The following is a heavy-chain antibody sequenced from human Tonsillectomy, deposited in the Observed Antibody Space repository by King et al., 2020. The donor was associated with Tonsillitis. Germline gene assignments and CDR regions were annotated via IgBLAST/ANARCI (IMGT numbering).Heavy chain of an antibody. CDR3: TRERPHYEIFTGARDYYYGMDV. D-gene: IGHD3-9*01. CDR1: GYTFSNYY. V-gene: IGHV1-46*03. Sequence: GQLVQSGAEVRKPGASVKLSCKASGYTFSNYYMHWVRQAPGQGLAWMGIINPSGGSTSYAQKFQGRVTMTRDTSTSTVYMELSSLTSEDTAMYYCTRERPHYEIFTGARDYYYGMDVWGQGTTVTVSS. CDR2: INPSGGST. J-gene: IGHJ6*02.